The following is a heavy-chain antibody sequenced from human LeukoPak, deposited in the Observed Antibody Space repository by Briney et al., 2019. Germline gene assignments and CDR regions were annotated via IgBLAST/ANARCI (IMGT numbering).Heavy chain of an antibody. J-gene: IGHJ4*02. D-gene: IGHD3-10*01. CDR2: INTDGSST. CDR3: ARESVVRGVFYFFGY. Sequence: GGSLRLSCAASGFTFSNYWMHWVRQAPGKGLMWVSRINTDGSSTNYADSVKGRFTISRDNAKNALYLQMNSLRAEDTAIYFCARESVVRGVFYFFGYWGQGTLVTVSS. V-gene: IGHV3-74*01. CDR1: GFTFSNYW.